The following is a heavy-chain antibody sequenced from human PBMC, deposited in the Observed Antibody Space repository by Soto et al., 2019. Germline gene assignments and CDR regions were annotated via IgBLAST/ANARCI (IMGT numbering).Heavy chain of an antibody. J-gene: IGHJ4*02. D-gene: IGHD6-19*01. Sequence: GGSLRLSCAASGFTVSSNYMSWVRQAPGKGLEWVSVIYSGGSTYYADSVKGRFTISRDNSKNTLYLQMNSLRAEDTAVYYCARGERIAVPLAQYWGQGTLVTVSS. CDR2: IYSGGST. CDR3: ARGERIAVPLAQY. V-gene: IGHV3-66*01. CDR1: GFTVSSNY.